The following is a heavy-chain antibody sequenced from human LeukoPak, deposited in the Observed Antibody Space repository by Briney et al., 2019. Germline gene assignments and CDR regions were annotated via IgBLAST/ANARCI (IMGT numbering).Heavy chain of an antibody. V-gene: IGHV1-2*02. D-gene: IGHD1-1*01. Sequence: ASVKVSCKASGYTFTGYYIHWVRQAPGQGLEWVGWINPNNGGTNSAQKFQGRVTMTRDTSIGTAYMELNRLTYDDTAVYYCGRDRHWNQGNFDYWGQGTLVTVSS. CDR2: INPNNGGT. CDR1: GYTFTGYY. J-gene: IGHJ4*02. CDR3: GRDRHWNQGNFDY.